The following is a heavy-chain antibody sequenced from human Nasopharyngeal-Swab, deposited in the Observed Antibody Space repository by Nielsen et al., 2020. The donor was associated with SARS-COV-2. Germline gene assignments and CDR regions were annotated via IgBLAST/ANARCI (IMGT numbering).Heavy chain of an antibody. Sequence: ASVKVSCKASGYTFTSYYMHWVRQAPGQGLEWMGIINPSGGSTSYAQKFQGRVTMTRDTSTSTVYMELGSLRSEDTAVYYCARDPTPAVDSSSSLDYYYGMDVWGQGTTVTVSS. J-gene: IGHJ6*02. D-gene: IGHD6-6*01. V-gene: IGHV1-46*01. CDR1: GYTFTSYY. CDR3: ARDPTPAVDSSSSLDYYYGMDV. CDR2: INPSGGST.